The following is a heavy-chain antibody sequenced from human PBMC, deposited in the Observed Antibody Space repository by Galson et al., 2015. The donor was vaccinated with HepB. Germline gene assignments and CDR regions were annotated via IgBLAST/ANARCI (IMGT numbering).Heavy chain of an antibody. CDR2: IYPGDSDT. D-gene: IGHD2-2*01. J-gene: IGHJ3*02. CDR3: ARPQVVPHDAFEI. CDR1: GYSFTSYW. Sequence: SGAEVKKPGESLTISCKGSGYSFTSYWIGWVRQMPGKGLEWMGIIYPGDSDTRYSPSFQGQVTISADKSISTAYLQWSSLKASDTAMYYCARPQVVPHDAFEIWAQGTMVTVSS. V-gene: IGHV5-51*01.